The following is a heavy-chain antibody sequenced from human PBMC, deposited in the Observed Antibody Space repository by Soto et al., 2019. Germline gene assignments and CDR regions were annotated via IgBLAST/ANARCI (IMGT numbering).Heavy chain of an antibody. CDR2: ISGSGGST. V-gene: IGHV3-23*01. D-gene: IGHD2-2*01. J-gene: IGHJ6*02. Sequence: LRLSCAASGFTFSSYAMSWVRQAPGKGLEWVSAISGSGGSTYYADSVKGRFTISRDNSKNTLYLQMNSLRAEDTAVYYCAKEDPYCSSTSCQNYYYYYGMDVWGQGTTVTVSS. CDR3: AKEDPYCSSTSCQNYYYYYGMDV. CDR1: GFTFSSYA.